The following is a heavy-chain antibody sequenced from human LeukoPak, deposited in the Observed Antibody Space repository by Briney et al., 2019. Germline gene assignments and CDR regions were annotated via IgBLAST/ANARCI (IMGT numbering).Heavy chain of an antibody. D-gene: IGHD2-21*02. V-gene: IGHV1-18*01. J-gene: IGHJ3*02. CDR2: INDYDGDT. CDR3: ARDLAYCGGDCYYDTFDI. CDR1: GYTFTNYG. Sequence: GASVKLSCKASGYTFTNYGIRWVRQAPGQGLEWMGWINDYDGDTNYAQRLQGRVTMTTDTSTSTAYMELRSLRSDDTAVYYCARDLAYCGGDCYYDTFDIWGQGTVVTVSS.